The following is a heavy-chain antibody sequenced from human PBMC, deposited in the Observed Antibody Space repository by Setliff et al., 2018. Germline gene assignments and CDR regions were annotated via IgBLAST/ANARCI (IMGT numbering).Heavy chain of an antibody. J-gene: IGHJ4*02. CDR1: GGSFSGYV. Sequence: SETLSLTCAVYGGSFSGYVWTFIRQSPGKGLEWIGEINHAGRTNYNPSLGSRVSILVDTSKNQFSLKLTSATVADTAVYYCVRGLQAGSWEPYYFDSWGRGTLVT. V-gene: IGHV4-34*01. CDR2: INHAGRT. CDR3: VRGLQAGSWEPYYFDS. D-gene: IGHD3-10*01.